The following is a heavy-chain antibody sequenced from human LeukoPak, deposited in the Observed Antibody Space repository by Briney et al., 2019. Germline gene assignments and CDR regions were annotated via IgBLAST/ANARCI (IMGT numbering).Heavy chain of an antibody. CDR1: GGSFSGYY. CDR3: ARVPRSSAPYYGMDV. J-gene: IGHJ6*04. Sequence: SETLSLTCAVYGGSFSGYYWSWIRQPPGKGLEWIGEINHSGRTNYNPSLKSRVTISVDTSKNQFSLKLSSVTAADTAVYYCARVPRSSAPYYGMDVWGKGTTVTVSS. V-gene: IGHV4-34*01. D-gene: IGHD3-22*01. CDR2: INHSGRT.